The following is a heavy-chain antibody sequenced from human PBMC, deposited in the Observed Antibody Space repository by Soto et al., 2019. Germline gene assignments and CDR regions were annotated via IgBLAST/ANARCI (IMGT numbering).Heavy chain of an antibody. D-gene: IGHD3-3*01. V-gene: IGHV1-69*13. Sequence: GASVTVSSKASGYSLNSKGMRWVQQATRQGLEWMGGIIPIFGTANYAQKFQGRVTITADESTTTAYMELSRLRSEDTAMYYCAEGLGGYYHHYGMDVWGQGTTVTVSS. J-gene: IGHJ6*02. CDR2: IIPIFGTA. CDR3: AEGLGGYYHHYGMDV. CDR1: GYSLNSKG.